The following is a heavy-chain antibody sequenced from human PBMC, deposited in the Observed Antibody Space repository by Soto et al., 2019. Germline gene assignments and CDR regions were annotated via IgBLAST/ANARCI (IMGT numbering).Heavy chain of an antibody. CDR2: TYYRSKWNN. CDR3: VGVYLLRGMHX. D-gene: IGHD2-21*01. V-gene: IGHV6-1*01. Sequence: SQSLSLTCSISGDSVSSDAAAWIWVRQSPSRGLEWLGRTYYRSKWNNYYALSVKSRITISPDTSQNQFSLDLYPVTPEDTAVYYCVGVYLLRGMHXWGQVTPVTVS. J-gene: IGHJ6*02. CDR1: GDSVSSDAAA.